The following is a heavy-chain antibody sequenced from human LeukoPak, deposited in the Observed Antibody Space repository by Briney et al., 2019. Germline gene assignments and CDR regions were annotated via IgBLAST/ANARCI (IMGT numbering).Heavy chain of an antibody. J-gene: IGHJ6*03. V-gene: IGHV4-39*01. CDR3: ARHIAVAGNYYYYYMDV. Sequence: SETLSLTCTVSGGSISSSSYYWGWIRQPPGKGLEWIGSIYYSGSTYYNPSLKSRVTISVDTSKNQFSLKLSSVTAADTAVYYCARHIAVAGNYYYYYMDVWGKGTTVTVSS. CDR2: IYYSGST. CDR1: GGSISSSSYY. D-gene: IGHD6-19*01.